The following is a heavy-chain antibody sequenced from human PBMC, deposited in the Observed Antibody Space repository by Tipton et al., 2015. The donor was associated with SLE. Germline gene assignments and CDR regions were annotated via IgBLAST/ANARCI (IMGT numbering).Heavy chain of an antibody. CDR1: GGSISSHY. J-gene: IGHJ4*02. Sequence: LRLSCTVSGGSISSHYWSWIRQPPGKGLEWIGYIYYSGGTNYNPSLKSRVTISVDTSKNQFSLKLSSVTAADTAVYYCARDQAVAGSYYFDYWGQGTLVTVSS. CDR3: ARDQAVAGSYYFDY. CDR2: IYYSGGT. D-gene: IGHD6-19*01. V-gene: IGHV4-59*11.